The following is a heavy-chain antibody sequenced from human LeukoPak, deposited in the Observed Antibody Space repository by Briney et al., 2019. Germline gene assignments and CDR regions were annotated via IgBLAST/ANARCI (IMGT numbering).Heavy chain of an antibody. CDR2: ISAYNGNT. CDR1: GYTFTNYG. Sequence: VASVKVSCKSSGYTFTNYGISWVRQAPGQGLEWMGWISAYNGNTNYAQKLQGSVTMTTDTSTSTAYMELRSLRSDDTAVYYCARDGPIAAAGDSYFDYWGQGTLVTVSS. J-gene: IGHJ4*02. D-gene: IGHD6-13*01. CDR3: ARDGPIAAAGDSYFDY. V-gene: IGHV1-18*01.